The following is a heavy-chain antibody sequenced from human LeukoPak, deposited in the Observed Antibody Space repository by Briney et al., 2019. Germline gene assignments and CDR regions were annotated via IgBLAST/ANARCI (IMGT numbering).Heavy chain of an antibody. CDR1: GGSISNYY. V-gene: IGHV4-4*07. CDR2: IYSSGTT. Sequence: SETLSLTCTVSGGSISNYYWTCIRQPAGKGLEWIGRIYSSGTTTYNPSLKSRVAMSVDTSRNQFSLKLSSVTAADTAVYYCARVSPIAVAGSSYYYAMDVWGQGTTVTVSS. CDR3: ARVSPIAVAGSSYYYAMDV. J-gene: IGHJ6*02. D-gene: IGHD6-19*01.